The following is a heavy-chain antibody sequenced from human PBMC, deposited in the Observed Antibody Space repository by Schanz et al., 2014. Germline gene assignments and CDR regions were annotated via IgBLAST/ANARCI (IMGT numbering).Heavy chain of an antibody. J-gene: IGHJ5*02. CDR2: LYATETS. V-gene: IGHV4-59*01. CDR3: ARGGGRGDSKNGYDNWFDP. D-gene: IGHD3-22*01. Sequence: NCLRQPPGKGLEWIGYLYATETSNSNPYLKSRVTISLDTSKNQFTLKLTSVTAADTAVYYGARGGGRGDSKNGYDNWFDPWGQGTLVTVSS.